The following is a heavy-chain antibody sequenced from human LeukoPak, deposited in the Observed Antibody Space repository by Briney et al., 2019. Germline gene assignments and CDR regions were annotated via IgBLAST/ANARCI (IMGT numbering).Heavy chain of an antibody. D-gene: IGHD2-21*02. CDR1: GGSVSSGSYY. CDR3: AGGNCGGDCYSIVSNDY. J-gene: IGHJ4*02. CDR2: IYYSGST. V-gene: IGHV4-61*01. Sequence: SETLSLTCTVSGGSVSSGSYYWSWIRRPPGKGLEWIGYIYYSGSTNYNPSLKSRVTISVDTSKNQFSLKLSSVTAADTAVYYCAGGNCGGDCYSIVSNDYWGQGTLVTVSS.